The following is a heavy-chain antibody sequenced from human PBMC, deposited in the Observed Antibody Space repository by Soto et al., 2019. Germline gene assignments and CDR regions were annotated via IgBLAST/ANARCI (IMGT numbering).Heavy chain of an antibody. CDR3: ARIRTLSGGYYYALDV. J-gene: IGHJ6*02. CDR1: GYIFATCW. V-gene: IGHV5-10-1*01. CDR2: IDPGESYT. D-gene: IGHD1-1*01. Sequence: NPGESLKISCKASGYIFATCWITWVRQMPGKGLEWMGRIDPGESYTSYTPSFQGHVTISADKSINTAYLQWSSLKASDTAIYYCARIRTLSGGYYYALDVWGQGTTVTVSS.